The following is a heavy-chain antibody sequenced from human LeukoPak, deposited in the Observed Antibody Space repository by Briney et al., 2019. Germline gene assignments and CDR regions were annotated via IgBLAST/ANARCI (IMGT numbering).Heavy chain of an antibody. D-gene: IGHD1-14*01. J-gene: IGHJ4*02. Sequence: ASVKVSCKASGYTFIGYYIHWVRQAPGQGLEWMGWIIPNSGGATYAQKFQGRVTMTRDTSISTAYMDLSRLRSDDTAVYYCARAVRDRGHFDSWGQGTLVTVSS. V-gene: IGHV1-2*02. CDR3: ARAVRDRGHFDS. CDR2: IIPNSGGA. CDR1: GYTFIGYY.